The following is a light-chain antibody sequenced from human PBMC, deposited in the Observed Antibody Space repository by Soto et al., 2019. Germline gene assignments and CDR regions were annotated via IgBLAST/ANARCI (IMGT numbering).Light chain of an antibody. CDR1: QSVSRN. Sequence: EIGMTQSPATLSVSPGERATLSCRASQSVSRNLAWYQQKPGQAPRLLIYGASTRATGIPARFSGSGSGTDFTLTISRLEPEDFAVYYCQQYSSSPRTFGQGAKVDIK. J-gene: IGKJ1*01. CDR3: QQYSSSPRT. CDR2: GAS. V-gene: IGKV3-15*01.